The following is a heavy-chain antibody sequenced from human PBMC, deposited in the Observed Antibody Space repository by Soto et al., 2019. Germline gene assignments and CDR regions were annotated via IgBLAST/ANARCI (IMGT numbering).Heavy chain of an antibody. J-gene: IGHJ4*02. CDR2: IKQDGSEK. Sequence: SGGSLRLSCVASGFTFNYYWMSWVRQATGKGPAWVDNIKQDGSEKCYVDSVNGRFTISRDNAQDPLFLQMNSLGAEDTAVDYCARSRGLDDWGQGGLVPVSS. CDR1: GFTFNYYW. CDR3: ARSRGLDD. D-gene: IGHD2-21*02. V-gene: IGHV3-7*01.